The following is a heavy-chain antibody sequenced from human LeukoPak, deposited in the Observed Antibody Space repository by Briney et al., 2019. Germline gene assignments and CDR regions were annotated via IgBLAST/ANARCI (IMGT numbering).Heavy chain of an antibody. CDR1: GFTFSSYA. D-gene: IGHD1-26*01. Sequence: GGSLRLSCAASGFTFSSYAMSWVRQAPGKGLEWVSAISGSGGSTYYADSVKGRFTISRDNSKNTLYLQMNSLRAEDTAVYYCAKEVKWELRNYYYYMDVWGKGTTVTVSS. V-gene: IGHV3-23*01. CDR3: AKEVKWELRNYYYYMDV. CDR2: ISGSGGST. J-gene: IGHJ6*03.